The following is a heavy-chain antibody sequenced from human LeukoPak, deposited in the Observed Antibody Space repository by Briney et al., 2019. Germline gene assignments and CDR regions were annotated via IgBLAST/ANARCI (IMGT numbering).Heavy chain of an antibody. CDR2: INPNSGGT. CDR1: GYTLTGYY. J-gene: IGHJ4*02. D-gene: IGHD3-22*01. CDR3: ARDFYYYDSSGYYPDY. Sequence: ASVKVSCKASGYTLTGYYMHWVRQAPGQGLEWMGWINPNSGGTNYAQKFQGRVTMTRDTSISTAYMELSRLRSDDTAVYYCARDFYYYDSSGYYPDYWGQGTLVTVSS. V-gene: IGHV1-2*02.